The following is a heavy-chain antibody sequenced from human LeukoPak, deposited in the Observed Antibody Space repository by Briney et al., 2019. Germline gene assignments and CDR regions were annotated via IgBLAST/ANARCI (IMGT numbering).Heavy chain of an antibody. D-gene: IGHD3-22*01. CDR3: ARGARGYYYY. CDR1: GGSFSGYY. CDR2: INHSGST. V-gene: IGHV4-34*01. Sequence: SETLSLTCAVYGGSFSGYYWSWIRQPPGKGLEWIGEINHSGSTNYNPSLKSRVTISVGTSKNQFSLKLSSVTAADTAVYYCARGARGYYYYWGQGTLVTVSS. J-gene: IGHJ4*02.